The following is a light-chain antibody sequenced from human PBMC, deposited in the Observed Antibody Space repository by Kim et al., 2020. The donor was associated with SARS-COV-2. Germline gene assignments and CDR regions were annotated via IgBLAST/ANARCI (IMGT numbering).Light chain of an antibody. V-gene: IGKV3-15*01. Sequence: VPPGERATLSCRASQSINTNLAWFQQKPGQAPSLLIEDASTRATGIPARFSGSGSGADFTLTINGLQPEDSAVYYCQQYNDWPRSFGQGTKVDIK. CDR3: QQYNDWPRS. CDR1: QSINTN. J-gene: IGKJ1*01. CDR2: DAS.